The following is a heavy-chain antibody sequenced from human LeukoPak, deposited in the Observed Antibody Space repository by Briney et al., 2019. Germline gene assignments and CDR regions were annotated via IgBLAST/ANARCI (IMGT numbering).Heavy chain of an antibody. J-gene: IGHJ4*02. D-gene: IGHD2-15*01. CDR2: ISDSGSN. CDR1: GGSISSSSYY. CDR3: ARHSAVVATDY. Sequence: SESLSLTCTVSGGSISSSSYYWGWIRQPPGKGLELVGYISDSGSNYHKPSLNGRATLSLDTSKNQFSLELTSVTAADTAVYFCARHSAVVATDYWGQGTLVTVSS. V-gene: IGHV4-61*05.